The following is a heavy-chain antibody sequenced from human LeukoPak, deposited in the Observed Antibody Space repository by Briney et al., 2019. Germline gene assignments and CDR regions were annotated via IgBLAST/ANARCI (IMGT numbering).Heavy chain of an antibody. J-gene: IGHJ4*02. CDR1: GYPFTSHY. CDR2: IHPSGGNA. Sequence: ASVKISCKASGYPFTSHYVHWVRQAPGQGLECMGIIHPSGGNARNTQNFQGRVTMTRDMSTSTVYLELSSLRSEDTAVYYCARDCSSTTCQGPVLDFWGQGTLVTVSS. D-gene: IGHD2/OR15-2a*01. V-gene: IGHV1-46*01. CDR3: ARDCSSTTCQGPVLDF.